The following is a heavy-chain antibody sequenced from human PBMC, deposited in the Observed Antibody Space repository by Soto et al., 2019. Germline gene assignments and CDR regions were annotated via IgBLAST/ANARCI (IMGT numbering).Heavy chain of an antibody. CDR2: IYHSGST. D-gene: IGHD3-22*01. Sequence: PSETLSLTCAVSGGSISSGGYSWSWIRQPPGKGLEWIGYIYHSGSTYYNPSLKSRVTISVDRSKNQFSLKLSSVTAADTAVYYCARGVGVYDSSGYYPRHYYYGMDVWGQGTTVTVS. CDR1: GGSISSGGYS. V-gene: IGHV4-30-2*01. J-gene: IGHJ6*02. CDR3: ARGVGVYDSSGYYPRHYYYGMDV.